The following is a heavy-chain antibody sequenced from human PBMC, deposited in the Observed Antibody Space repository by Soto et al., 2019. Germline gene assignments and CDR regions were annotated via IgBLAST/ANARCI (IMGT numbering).Heavy chain of an antibody. V-gene: IGHV3-48*02. CDR1: GFTFSSYS. CDR2: ISSSSSTI. Sequence: EVQLVESGGGLVQPGGSLRLSCAASGFTFSSYSMNWVRRAPGKGLEWVSYISSSSSTIYYADSVKGRFTISRDNAKNSLYLQMNSLRDEDTAVYYCASARHVTTGPQHWGQGTLVTVSS. CDR3: ASARHVTTGPQH. J-gene: IGHJ1*01. D-gene: IGHD2-2*01.